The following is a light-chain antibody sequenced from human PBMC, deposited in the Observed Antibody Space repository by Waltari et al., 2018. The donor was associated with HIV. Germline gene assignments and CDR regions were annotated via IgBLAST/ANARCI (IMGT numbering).Light chain of an antibody. V-gene: IGKV3-11*01. CDR1: QSVSTY. CDR2: DAS. J-gene: IGKJ2*03. CDR3: HQHSS. Sequence: EIVLTQSPATLSLSPGDRATLSCRASQSVSTYLAWYQQKPGQAPRLLIYDASNRATGIPARFRGSGSGTDFTLTISSLEPEDFAVYYCHQHSSFGQGTKLEIK.